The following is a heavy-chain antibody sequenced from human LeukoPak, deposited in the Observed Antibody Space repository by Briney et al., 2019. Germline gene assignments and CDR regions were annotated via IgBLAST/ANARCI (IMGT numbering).Heavy chain of an antibody. CDR2: ISSSSSTI. CDR1: GFTFRSYS. V-gene: IGHV3-48*04. CDR3: AKEQVSDYYYYGMDV. D-gene: IGHD3-10*01. Sequence: GGSLRLSCAASGFTFRSYSMNWVRQAPGKGLEWVSYISSSSSTIYYADSVKGRFTISRDNAKNSLYLQMNSLRAEDTAVYYCAKEQVSDYYYYGMDVWGQGTTVTVSS. J-gene: IGHJ6*02.